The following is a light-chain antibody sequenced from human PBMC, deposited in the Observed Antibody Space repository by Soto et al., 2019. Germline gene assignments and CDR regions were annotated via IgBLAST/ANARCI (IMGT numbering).Light chain of an antibody. J-gene: IGLJ2*01. CDR2: EGS. Sequence: QSALTQPASVSGSPGQSITISCTGTSSDVGSYNIVSWYQQHPGKAPKLMIYEGSKRTSGVSNRFSGSKSGNTASLTISGLQAEDEADYYCCSYAGSSTLVVFGGGTKLTVL. CDR3: CSYAGSSTLVV. V-gene: IGLV2-23*01. CDR1: SSDVGSYNI.